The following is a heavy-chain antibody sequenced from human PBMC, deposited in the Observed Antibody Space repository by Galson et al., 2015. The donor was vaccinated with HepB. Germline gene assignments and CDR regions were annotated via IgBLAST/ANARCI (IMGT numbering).Heavy chain of an antibody. V-gene: IGHV4-59*01. CDR2: IYYSGST. J-gene: IGHJ5*02. D-gene: IGHD3-10*01. Sequence: ETLSLTCTVSGGSISSYYWSWIRQPPGKGLEWIGYIYYSGSTNYNPSLKSRVTISVDTSKNQFSLKLSSVTAADTAVYYCARLNHMVWDRGWFDPWGQGTLVTVSS. CDR3: ARLNHMVWDRGWFDP. CDR1: GGSISSYY.